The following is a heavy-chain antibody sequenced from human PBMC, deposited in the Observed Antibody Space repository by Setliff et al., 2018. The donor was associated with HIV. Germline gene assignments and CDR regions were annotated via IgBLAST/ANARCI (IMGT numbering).Heavy chain of an antibody. J-gene: IGHJ6*03. CDR3: ARGPYYDTSGYYENFYYYYMDV. CDR1: GGTFTNYA. Sequence: SVKVSCKASGGTFTNYAFSWVRQAPGQGLEWMGRIIPFFGTADCAQKFQGRVTITADISTTTVYIELSSLRSEDTAVYYCARGPYYDTSGYYENFYYYYMDVWGKGTTVTVSS. CDR2: IIPFFGTA. D-gene: IGHD3-22*01. V-gene: IGHV1-69*06.